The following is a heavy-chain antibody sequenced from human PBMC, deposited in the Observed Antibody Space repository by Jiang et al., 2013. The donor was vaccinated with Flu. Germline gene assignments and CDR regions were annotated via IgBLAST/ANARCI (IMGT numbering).Heavy chain of an antibody. V-gene: IGHV1-3*01. CDR1: GYTFTNYA. Sequence: GAEVKKPGASVKVTCKASGYTFTNYAIHWVHQAPGQGLEWMGWINAGNGNTKYSQKFQGRVTITRDTSASTAYMELSSLRSEDTAVYYCARDLRLGYSYGFVHWGQGTLVTVSS. CDR3: ARDLRLGYSYGFVH. J-gene: IGHJ4*02. CDR2: INAGNGNT. D-gene: IGHD5-18*01.